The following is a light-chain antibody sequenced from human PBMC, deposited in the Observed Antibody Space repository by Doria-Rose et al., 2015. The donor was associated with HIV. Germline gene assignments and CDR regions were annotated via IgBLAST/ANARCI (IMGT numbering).Light chain of an antibody. CDR1: QSLVNSDGRTY. CDR3: MQTILLPFS. Sequence: EIVLTQSPLSLSVTPGQPASISCRSSQSLVNSDGRTYLCWYLQKPGQSTQHLIYEVSNRFSGVPDRFSGSGSGTDFTLKISRVEPEDFGVYYCMQTILLPFSFGPGTTVDIK. CDR2: EVS. J-gene: IGKJ3*01. V-gene: IGKV2D-29*02.